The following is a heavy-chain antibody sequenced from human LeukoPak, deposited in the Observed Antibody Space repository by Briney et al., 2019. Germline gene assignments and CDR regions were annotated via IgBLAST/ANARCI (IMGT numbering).Heavy chain of an antibody. J-gene: IGHJ4*02. Sequence: PSETLSLTCTVSGGSISSYYWSWIRQPPGKGLEWIGYIYYSGSTNYNPSLKSRVTISVDTSKNQFSLRLSSVTAADTAVYYCATLSSSWSHPPPGRIVDYWGQGTLVTVSS. CDR2: IYYSGST. V-gene: IGHV4-59*08. CDR1: GGSISSYY. D-gene: IGHD6-13*01. CDR3: ATLSSSWSHPPPGRIVDY.